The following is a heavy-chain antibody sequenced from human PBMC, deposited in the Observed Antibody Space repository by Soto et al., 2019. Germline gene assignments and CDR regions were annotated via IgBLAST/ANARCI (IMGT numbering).Heavy chain of an antibody. CDR3: ASDLGYCSSTSCYYYYYYGMDV. Sequence: GGSLRLSCAASGFTFSSYAMHWVRQAPGKGLEWVAVISYDGSNKYYADSVKGRFTISRDNSKNTLYLQMNRLRAEETAVYYCASDLGYCSSTSCYYYYYYGMDVWGQGTTVTV. D-gene: IGHD2-2*01. CDR1: GFTFSSYA. CDR2: ISYDGSNK. V-gene: IGHV3-30-3*01. J-gene: IGHJ6*02.